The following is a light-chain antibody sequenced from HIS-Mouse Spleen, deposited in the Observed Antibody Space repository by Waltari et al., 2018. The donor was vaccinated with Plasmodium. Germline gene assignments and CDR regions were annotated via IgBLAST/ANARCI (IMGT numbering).Light chain of an antibody. CDR3: QQYYSYPPFT. CDR2: AAS. Sequence: AIRMTQSPSSLSASTGDRVTITCRARQGISSYLAWYQQKPGKAPKLLIYAASTLQSGVPSRFSGSGSGTDFTLTISCLQSEDFATYYCQQYYSYPPFTFGPGTKVDIK. J-gene: IGKJ3*01. V-gene: IGKV1-8*01. CDR1: QGISSY.